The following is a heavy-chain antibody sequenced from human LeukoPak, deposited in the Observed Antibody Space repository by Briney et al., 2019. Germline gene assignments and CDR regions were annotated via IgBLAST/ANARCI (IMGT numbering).Heavy chain of an antibody. J-gene: IGHJ4*02. V-gene: IGHV4-34*01. D-gene: IGHD5-18*01. CDR2: INHSGST. Sequence: SETLSLTCAVYGGSFSGYYWSWIRQPPGKGLEWIGEINHSGSTNYNPSLKSRVTISVDTSKNQFSLKLSSVTAADTTVYYCARSGTAMAYDYWGQGTLLTVSS. CDR1: GGSFSGYY. CDR3: ARSGTAMAYDY.